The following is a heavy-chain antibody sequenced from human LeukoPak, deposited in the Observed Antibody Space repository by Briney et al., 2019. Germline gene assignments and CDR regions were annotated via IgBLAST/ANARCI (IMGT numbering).Heavy chain of an antibody. J-gene: IGHJ4*02. D-gene: IGHD6-19*01. CDR2: SRNKDDSYTT. CDR3: ARGRYSSGYPFDY. CDR1: GFTFSDHY. V-gene: IGHV3-72*01. Sequence: GGSLRLSCAASGFTFSDHYMDWVRQTPGKWLEWVGRSRNKDDSYTTEYAAFVKGRFTISRDDSKNSLYLQMSSLRDEDTALYYCARGRYSSGYPFDYWGQGTLVTVSS.